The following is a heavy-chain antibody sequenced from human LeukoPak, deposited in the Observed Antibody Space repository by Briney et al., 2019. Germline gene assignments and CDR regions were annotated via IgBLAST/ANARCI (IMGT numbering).Heavy chain of an antibody. D-gene: IGHD1-1*01. V-gene: IGHV4-34*01. CDR1: GVSFSGYY. J-gene: IGHJ5*02. CDR3: ARGPSSLVDDVENWFDP. Sequence: PSETLSLTCAVYGVSFSGYYWSWIRQPPGKGLEWIGEINHSGSTNYNPSLKSRVTISVDTSKNQFSLKLNSVTAADTAVYYCARGPSSLVDDVENWFDPWGQGTLVTVSS. CDR2: INHSGST.